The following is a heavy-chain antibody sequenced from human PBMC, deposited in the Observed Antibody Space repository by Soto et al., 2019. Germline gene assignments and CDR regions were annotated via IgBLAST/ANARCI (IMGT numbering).Heavy chain of an antibody. CDR2: INAGNGNT. CDR3: ARGEDIVVVPAATPADY. J-gene: IGHJ4*02. V-gene: IGHV1-3*01. D-gene: IGHD2-2*01. Sequence: GASVKVSWKACGYTFTSYSMRWVRQAPGQRLEWMGWINAGNGNTKYSQKFQGRVTITRDTSASTAYMELSSLRSEDTAVYYCARGEDIVVVPAATPADYWGQGTLVTVSS. CDR1: GYTFTSYS.